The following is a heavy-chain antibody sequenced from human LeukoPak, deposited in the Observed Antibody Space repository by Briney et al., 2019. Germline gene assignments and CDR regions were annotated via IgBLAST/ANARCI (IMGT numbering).Heavy chain of an antibody. CDR1: GFTFRRFW. V-gene: IGHV3-7*05. CDR2: IHPDGSEN. D-gene: IGHD3-3*01. CDR3: ARRDFCSGYLDY. J-gene: IGHJ4*02. Sequence: PGGSLRLSCAASGFTFRRFWMSWVRESPGKGREWVANIHPDGSENYYVDAVKGRFTISRDNAKNSLYLQMNSLRAEDTAVYYCARRDFCSGYLDYWGQGTPVTVSS.